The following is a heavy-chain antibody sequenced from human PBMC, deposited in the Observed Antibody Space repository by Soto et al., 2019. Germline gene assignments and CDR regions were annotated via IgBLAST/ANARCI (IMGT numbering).Heavy chain of an antibody. J-gene: IGHJ6*03. D-gene: IGHD6-13*01. CDR3: ARYSSSWYRGYYYYYYMDV. CDR1: GGSISSYY. CDR2: IYYSGST. V-gene: IGHV4-59*08. Sequence: SQTLSLTCTVSGGSISSYYWSWIRQPPGKGLEWIGYIYYSGSTNYNPSLKSRVTISVDTSKNQFSLKLSSVTAADTAVYYCARYSSSWYRGYYYYYYMDVWGKGTTVTVSS.